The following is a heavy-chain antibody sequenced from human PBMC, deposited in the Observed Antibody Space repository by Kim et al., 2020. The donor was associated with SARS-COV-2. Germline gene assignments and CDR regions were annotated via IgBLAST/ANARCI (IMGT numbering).Heavy chain of an antibody. J-gene: IGHJ4*01. V-gene: IGHV3-48*04. CDR2: ITSSSSSI. CDR1: GFTFNSYT. D-gene: IGHD6-25*01. Sequence: GGSVRLSCAASGFTFNSYTMNWVRQAPGKGLEWVSYITSSSSSIFYADSVKGRFTISRDNAKNSVYLQMNSLRADDTAVYYCARSGYYRIDFWGHGTLVTVSS. CDR3: ARSGYYRIDF.